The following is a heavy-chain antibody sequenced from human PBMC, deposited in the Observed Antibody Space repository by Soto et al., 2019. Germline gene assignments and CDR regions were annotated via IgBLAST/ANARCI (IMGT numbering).Heavy chain of an antibody. CDR3: ARDGYNYLRAFDI. J-gene: IGHJ3*02. D-gene: IGHD5-12*01. V-gene: IGHV3-48*02. CDR2: ISGSTSTI. CDR1: GFTFSSYS. Sequence: EVQLVESGGGLVQPGESLRLSCAASGFTFSSYSMNWVRQAPGKGLEWLSYISGSTSTIYYVDSVKGRFTISRDNAKNPLYLQMNSLTDEDTAVYYCARDGYNYLRAFDIWGHGTLVTVSS.